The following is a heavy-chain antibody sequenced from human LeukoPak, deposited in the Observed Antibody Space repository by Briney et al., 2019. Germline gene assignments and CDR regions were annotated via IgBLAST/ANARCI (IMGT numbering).Heavy chain of an antibody. CDR1: GFTFSSYE. CDR3: AGSGWQVYLDY. CDR2: ISSSGTTK. Sequence: GGSLRLSCAASGFTFSSYEMNWVRQAPGKGLEWLSYISSSGTTKYYADSVKGRFTVSRDNAKNSLYLQMNSLRAEDTGVYYCAGSGWQVYLDYWGQGALVTVSS. V-gene: IGHV3-48*03. J-gene: IGHJ4*02. D-gene: IGHD6-19*01.